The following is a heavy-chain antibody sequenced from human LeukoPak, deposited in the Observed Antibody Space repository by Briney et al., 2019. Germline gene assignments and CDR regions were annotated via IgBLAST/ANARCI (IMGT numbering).Heavy chain of an antibody. V-gene: IGHV3-48*04. CDR2: ISSSSSTI. D-gene: IGHD6-19*01. CDR1: GFTFSSYS. J-gene: IGHJ4*02. CDR3: ARAEVYDSVWYGPFDH. Sequence: GGSLRLSCAASGFTFSSYSMNWVRQAPGKGLEWVSYISSSSSTIYYADSVKGRFTVSRDSAGNSLYLQMNSLRVEDTAIYYCARAEVYDSVWYGPFDHWGQGALVTVSS.